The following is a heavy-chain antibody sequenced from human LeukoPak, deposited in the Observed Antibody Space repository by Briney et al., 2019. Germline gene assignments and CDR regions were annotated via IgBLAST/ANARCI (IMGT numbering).Heavy chain of an antibody. CDR3: ARTTTPHYYGSGSYALGY. CDR1: GFTFSTYA. CDR2: ISYDGSNK. J-gene: IGHJ4*02. V-gene: IGHV3-30-3*01. D-gene: IGHD3-10*01. Sequence: PGRSLRLSCAASGFTFSTYAMHWVRQGPGKGLEWVAVISYDGSNKYYADSVKGRFTISRDNSKNTLYLQMSSLSAEDTAVYYCARTTTPHYYGSGSYALGYLGQGTLVTVPS.